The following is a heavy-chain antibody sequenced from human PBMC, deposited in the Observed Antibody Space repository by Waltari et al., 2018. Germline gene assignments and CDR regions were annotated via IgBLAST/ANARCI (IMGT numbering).Heavy chain of an antibody. V-gene: IGHV3-23*03. CDR1: GFTFSSYA. D-gene: IGHD2-15*01. Sequence: EVQLLESGGGLVQPGGSLRLSWAASGFTFSSYAMSWVRQAPGKGLEWVSVIYSGGSSTYYADSVRGRFTISRDNSKNTLYLQMNSLRAEDTAVYYCAKLGSGIYHYMDVWGKGTTVTVSS. CDR2: IYSGGSST. J-gene: IGHJ6*03. CDR3: AKLGSGIYHYMDV.